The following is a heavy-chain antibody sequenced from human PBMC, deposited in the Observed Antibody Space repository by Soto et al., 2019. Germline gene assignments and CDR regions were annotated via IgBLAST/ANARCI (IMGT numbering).Heavy chain of an antibody. Sequence: SETLSLTCTVSGGSISSYYWSWIRQPPGKGLEWIGYMYYGGRTNYNPSLKSRVTISVDTSKMQVSLKLSSVTAADTAVYCCARGTPSPLIVRSSRGPCGAPWGKGTLVTVSS. V-gene: IGHV4-59*08. CDR2: MYYGGRT. D-gene: IGHD2-15*01. CDR1: GGSISSYY. CDR3: ARGTPSPLIVRSSRGPCGAP. J-gene: IGHJ5*02.